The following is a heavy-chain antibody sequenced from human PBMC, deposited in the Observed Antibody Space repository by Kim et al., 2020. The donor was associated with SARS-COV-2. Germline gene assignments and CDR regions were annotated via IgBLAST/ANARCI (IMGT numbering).Heavy chain of an antibody. CDR2: ISYDGSKY. CDR1: GFTFSSYG. J-gene: IGHJ2*01. Sequence: GGSLRLSCAASGFTFSSYGVHWVRQPPGKGLEWVALISYDGSKYYYADSVKGRFTISRDNSKNTLYLQMNSLRVEDTAVYYCAKDLDYYYSFDLWGRGTLVTVSS. D-gene: IGHD3-10*01. CDR3: AKDLDYYYSFDL. V-gene: IGHV3-30*18.